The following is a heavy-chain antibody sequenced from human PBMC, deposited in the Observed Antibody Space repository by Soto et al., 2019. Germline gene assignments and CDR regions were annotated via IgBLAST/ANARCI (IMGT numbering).Heavy chain of an antibody. Sequence: EVQLVESGGGLVQPGGSLRLSCAASGFTVSSKYMSWVRQAPGKGLEWVSLIQSGGTTYYADSVKGRFTISRDSSKNMLHLQMDSLRAEDTAGYYCARDDILCSGGICYGVPMDVWGKGTKVTVSS. J-gene: IGHJ6*03. V-gene: IGHV3-66*01. CDR3: ARDDILCSGGICYGVPMDV. CDR2: IQSGGTT. D-gene: IGHD2-15*01. CDR1: GFTVSSKY.